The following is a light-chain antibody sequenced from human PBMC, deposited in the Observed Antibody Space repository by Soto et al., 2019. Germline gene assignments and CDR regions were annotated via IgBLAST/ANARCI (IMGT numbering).Light chain of an antibody. CDR1: QSVASSY. CDR2: GAS. CDR3: HQYGYSP. J-gene: IGKJ4*01. V-gene: IGKV3-20*01. Sequence: EIVLTQSPATLSLSLGDRATLSCRASQSVASSYLAWYQQKPGQAPRLLIYGASSRATGIPDRFSGSGSGTDFFLTISRLEPEDFAVYYCHQYGYSPFVGGTKVEI.